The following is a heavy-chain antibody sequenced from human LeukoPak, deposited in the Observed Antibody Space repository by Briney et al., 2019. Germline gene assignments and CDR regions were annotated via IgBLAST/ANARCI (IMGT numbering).Heavy chain of an antibody. Sequence: ASVKVSCKASGYTFTSYGISWVRQAPGQGLEWMGRISPYNGNTDYSQKLQGRVTMTTDTSTSTAYMELRSLRSDDTAVYYCARAAGAFYSPTVDAFDIWGQGTMVTVSS. D-gene: IGHD3-3*02. CDR2: ISPYNGNT. J-gene: IGHJ3*02. CDR3: ARAAGAFYSPTVDAFDI. CDR1: GYTFTSYG. V-gene: IGHV1-18*01.